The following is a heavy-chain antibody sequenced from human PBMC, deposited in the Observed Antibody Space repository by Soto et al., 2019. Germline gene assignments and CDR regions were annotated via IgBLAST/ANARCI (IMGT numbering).Heavy chain of an antibody. D-gene: IGHD1-26*01. J-gene: IGHJ2*01. V-gene: IGHV4-38-2*01. CDR3: ARVSPPEWEWRFSDL. CDR2: IHHSGST. CDR1: GYSITSNYY. Sequence: SETLSLTCAVSGYSITSNYYWGWIRQSPGRGLEFIGTIHHSGSTYYNPSLKSRVTISLETSKSQFSLKLSSVTAADTALYFCARVSPPEWEWRFSDLWGRGTLVTVSS.